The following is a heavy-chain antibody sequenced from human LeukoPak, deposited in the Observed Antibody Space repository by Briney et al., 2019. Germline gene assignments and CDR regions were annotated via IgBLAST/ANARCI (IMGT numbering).Heavy chain of an antibody. CDR3: ARDRWELPPDYYYYYGMDV. J-gene: IGHJ6*02. V-gene: IGHV7-4-1*02. CDR1: GYTFTSYA. CDR2: INTNTGNP. Sequence: ASVKVSCKASGYTFTSYAMNWVRQAPGQGLEWMGWINTNTGNPTYAQGFTGRFVFSLDTSVSTAYLQISSLKAEDTAAYYCARDRWELPPDYYYYYGMDVWGQGTTVTVSS. D-gene: IGHD1-26*01.